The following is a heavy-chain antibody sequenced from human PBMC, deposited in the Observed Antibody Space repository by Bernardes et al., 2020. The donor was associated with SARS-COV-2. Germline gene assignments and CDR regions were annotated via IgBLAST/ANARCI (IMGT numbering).Heavy chain of an antibody. CDR3: ARQSSGYYRLKPYFDY. CDR2: IYPGDSDT. J-gene: IGHJ4*02. V-gene: IGHV5-51*01. CDR1: GYSFTSYW. Sequence: GESLKISCKGSGYSFTSYWIGWVRQMPGKGLEWMGIIYPGDSDTRYSPSFQGQVTISADKSISTAYLQWSSLKASDTAMYYCARQSSGYYRLKPYFDYWGQGTLVTVSS. D-gene: IGHD3-22*01.